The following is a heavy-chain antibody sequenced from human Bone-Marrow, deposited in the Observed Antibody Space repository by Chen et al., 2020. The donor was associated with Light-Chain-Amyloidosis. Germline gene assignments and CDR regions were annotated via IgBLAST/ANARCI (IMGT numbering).Heavy chain of an antibody. J-gene: IGHJ3*02. CDR1: SSTGMC. D-gene: IGHD1-26*01. CDR2: IDWDDDK. Sequence: SSTGMCVSWIRQPPGKALEWLALIDWDDDKYYSTSLKTRLTISKDTSKNQVVLTMTNMDPVDTATYYCARIPLSSIVGVPGSDAFDIWGQGTMVTVSS. CDR3: ARIPLSSIVGVPGSDAFDI. V-gene: IGHV2-70*01.